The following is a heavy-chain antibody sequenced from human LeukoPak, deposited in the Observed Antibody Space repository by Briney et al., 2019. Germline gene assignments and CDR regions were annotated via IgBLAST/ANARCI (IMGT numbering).Heavy chain of an antibody. J-gene: IGHJ6*02. Sequence: GGSLRLSCAASGFTFSSYGTHWVRQAPGKGLEWVSAISGSGGSTYYADSVKGRFTISRDNSKNTLYLQMNSLRAEDTAVYYCAKGGSYDFWSGYYGLWYYGTDVWGQGTTVTVSS. CDR1: GFTFSSYG. CDR3: AKGGSYDFWSGYYGLWYYGTDV. V-gene: IGHV3-23*01. D-gene: IGHD3-3*01. CDR2: ISGSGGST.